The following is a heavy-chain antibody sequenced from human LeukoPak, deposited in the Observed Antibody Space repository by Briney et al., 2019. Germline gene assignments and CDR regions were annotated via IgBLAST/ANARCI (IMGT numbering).Heavy chain of an antibody. CDR2: INPSDGST. J-gene: IGHJ5*02. V-gene: IGHV1-46*03. CDR1: GFFFTSYY. D-gene: IGHD4-11*01. Sequence: ASVKVSCKASGFFFTSYYMHWVRQAPGQGPEWVGVINPSDGSTSYAQEFQGRVTMTRDTSTSTVYMELSSLRSEDTAFYYCTRGPLTTVRYNWFDPWGQGTLVTVSS. CDR3: TRGPLTTVRYNWFDP.